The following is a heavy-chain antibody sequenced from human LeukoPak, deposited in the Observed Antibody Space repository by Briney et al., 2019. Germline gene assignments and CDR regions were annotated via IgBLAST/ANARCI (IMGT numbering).Heavy chain of an antibody. Sequence: ASVKVSCKASGYTFISYAMNWVRQAPGQGLEWMGWINTNTGNPTYAQGFTGRFVFSLDTSVSTAYLQISSLKAEDTAVYYCARVGEINYDFWSGYQYWGQGTLVTVSS. CDR1: GYTFISYA. V-gene: IGHV7-4-1*02. CDR2: INTNTGNP. D-gene: IGHD3-3*01. CDR3: ARVGEINYDFWSGYQY. J-gene: IGHJ4*02.